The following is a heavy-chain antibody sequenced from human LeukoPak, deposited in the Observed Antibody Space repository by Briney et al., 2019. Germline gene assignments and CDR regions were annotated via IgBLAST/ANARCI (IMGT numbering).Heavy chain of an antibody. CDR3: SRDIATTPVY. CDR1: GFTFSHYW. D-gene: IGHD2-15*01. Sequence: GGSLRLSCAASGFTFSHYWMHWVRHAPGKGLVWLSRVSNDGTDTTYADSVKGRFTISRDNAKNTVYLQLNSLGVEDTAVYYCSRDIATTPVYWGQGTLVTVSS. CDR2: VSNDGTDT. J-gene: IGHJ4*02. V-gene: IGHV3-74*01.